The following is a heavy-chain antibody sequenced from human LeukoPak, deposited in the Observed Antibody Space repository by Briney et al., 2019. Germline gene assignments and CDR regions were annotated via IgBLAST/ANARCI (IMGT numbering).Heavy chain of an antibody. D-gene: IGHD3-10*01. V-gene: IGHV3-21*01. CDR3: ARDYHYYGSGSYLGY. J-gene: IGHJ4*02. Sequence: GGSLRLSCAASGFTFSTYSMNWVRQAPGKGLEWVSSISSSSSYIYYADSVKGRFTISRDNAKNSLYLQMNSLRAEDTAVYYCARDYHYYGSGSYLGYWGQGTLVTVSS. CDR1: GFTFSTYS. CDR2: ISSSSSYI.